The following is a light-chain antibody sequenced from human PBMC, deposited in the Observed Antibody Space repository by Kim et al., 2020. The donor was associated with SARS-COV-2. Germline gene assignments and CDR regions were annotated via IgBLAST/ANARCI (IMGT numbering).Light chain of an antibody. V-gene: IGKV2-30*02. CDR1: QGLVHSDGNTY. CDR3: MQGTYWPLT. CDR2: KVS. Sequence: DVVMTQSPLSPPVTLGQPASISCRSSQGLVHSDGNTYLNWFQQRPGQSPRRLIYKVSNRDSGVPDRFSGSGSGTDFTLKISRVEAEDVGVYYCMQGTYWPLTFGGGTKLEI. J-gene: IGKJ4*01.